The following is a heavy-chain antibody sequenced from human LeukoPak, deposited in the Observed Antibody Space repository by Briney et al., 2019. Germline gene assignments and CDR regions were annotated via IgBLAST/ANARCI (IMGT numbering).Heavy chain of an antibody. D-gene: IGHD6-13*01. CDR1: GFTFSSYS. CDR2: ISSSSSYI. V-gene: IGHV3-21*01. J-gene: IGHJ4*02. CDR3: ARGPYCSSWSFVY. Sequence: GGSLRLSCAASGFTFSSYSMNWVRQAPGKGLEWVSSISSSSSYIYYADSVKGRFTISRDNAKNSLYLQMNSLRAEDTAVYYCARGPYCSSWSFVYWGEATLVTVSS.